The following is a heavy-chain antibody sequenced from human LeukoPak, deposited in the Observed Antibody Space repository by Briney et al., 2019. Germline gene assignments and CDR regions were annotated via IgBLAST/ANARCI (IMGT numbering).Heavy chain of an antibody. CDR3: AKGKGTNSGAFDI. CDR2: ISGSGDIT. Sequence: PGGSLRLSCAASAFTFSSYAMNWVRQAPGKGLKWVSTISGSGDITYYADSVKGRFTISRDNSKNTLYLQMNSLRAEDTAAYYCAKGKGTNSGAFDIWGQGTMVIVSS. CDR1: AFTFSSYA. V-gene: IGHV3-23*01. D-gene: IGHD1-14*01. J-gene: IGHJ3*02.